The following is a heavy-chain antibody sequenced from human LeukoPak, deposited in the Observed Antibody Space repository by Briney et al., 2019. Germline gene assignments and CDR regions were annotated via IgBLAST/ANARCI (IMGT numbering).Heavy chain of an antibody. V-gene: IGHV3-74*03. CDR2: MNSEWCRT. Sequence: GGSLRLSCAPSGFPFRSYWMQWVHQAAGRGRLWVARMNSEWCRTMYADSMKDRFTISSDNAKNSLYLQMISLRAEDTAVYYCARRVIAVGLDYWGQGTLVTVSS. D-gene: IGHD6-19*01. J-gene: IGHJ4*02. CDR3: ARRVIAVGLDY. CDR1: GFPFRSYW.